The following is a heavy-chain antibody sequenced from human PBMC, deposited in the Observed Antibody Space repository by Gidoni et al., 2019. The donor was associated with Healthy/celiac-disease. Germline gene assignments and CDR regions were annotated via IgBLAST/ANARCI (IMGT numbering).Heavy chain of an antibody. J-gene: IGHJ3*02. V-gene: IGHV3-30*18. CDR2: ISYDGSNK. Sequence: QVQLVESGGGVVQPGRSLRLSCPASGFTVSSYGMHWVRQAPGKGLEWVAFISYDGSNKYYSDSVKGRFTIARDNSKNTLYLQMNSLRAEDTAVYYCAKDETPDIVNAFDIWGQGTMVTVSS. D-gene: IGHD2-15*01. CDR1: GFTVSSYG. CDR3: AKDETPDIVNAFDI.